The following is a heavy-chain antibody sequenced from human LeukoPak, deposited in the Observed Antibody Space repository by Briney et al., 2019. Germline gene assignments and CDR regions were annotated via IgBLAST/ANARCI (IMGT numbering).Heavy chain of an antibody. V-gene: IGHV3-74*01. CDR3: AGDRAGRGLTIDY. CDR2: ITNDGRST. J-gene: IGHJ4*02. Sequence: GGSLRLSCAASGFTLSDYWMHWVRQVPGTGLVWISRITNDGRSTFYADSVKGRFTISRDNAKNTLYLQMNSLRAEDTGVYYCAGDRAGRGLTIDYWGRGTWSPSPQ. CDR1: GFTLSDYW. D-gene: IGHD3-10*01.